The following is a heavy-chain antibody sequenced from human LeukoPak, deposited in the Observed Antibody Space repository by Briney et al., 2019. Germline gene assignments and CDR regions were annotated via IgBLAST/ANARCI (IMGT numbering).Heavy chain of an antibody. CDR2: INHSGST. CDR3: AGGRYLSYYMDV. CDR1: GGSFSGYY. D-gene: IGHD2-2*02. J-gene: IGHJ6*03. V-gene: IGHV4-34*01. Sequence: PETLSLTCAVYGGSFSGYYWSWIRQPPGKGLEWIGEINHSGSTNYNPSLKSRVTISVDTSKNQFSLKLSSVTAADTAVYYCAGGRYLSYYMDVWGKGTTVTISS.